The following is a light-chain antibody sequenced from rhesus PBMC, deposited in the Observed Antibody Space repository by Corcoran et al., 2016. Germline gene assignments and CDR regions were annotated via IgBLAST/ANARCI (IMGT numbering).Light chain of an antibody. CDR3: QQYNDLLRT. J-gene: IGKJ1*01. V-gene: IGKV3-40*03. CDR2: SAY. Sequence: EIVMTQSPATLSLSPGETATLSCRASESVGSYLAWYQQQPGQAPKPLIHSAYFRATGIPYRFRGSGARTAFTLTISSLEPEDVGVYHCQQYNDLLRTFGQGTKVEIK. CDR1: ESVGSY.